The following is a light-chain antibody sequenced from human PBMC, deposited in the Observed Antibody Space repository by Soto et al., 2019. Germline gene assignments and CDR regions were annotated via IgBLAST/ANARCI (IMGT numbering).Light chain of an antibody. J-gene: IGLJ2*01. CDR1: SSDVGGYNY. CDR2: EVS. V-gene: IGLV2-14*01. Sequence: QSVLTQPASVSGSPGQSITISCTGTSSDVGGYNYVSWYQQHPGKAPKLMIYEVSNRPSGVSNRFSGSKSSNTASLTISGLQAEDEADYYCSSYTSRVVFGGGTKLTVL. CDR3: SSYTSRVV.